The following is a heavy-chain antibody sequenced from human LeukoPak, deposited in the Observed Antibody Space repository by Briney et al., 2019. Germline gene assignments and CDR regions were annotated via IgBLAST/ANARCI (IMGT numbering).Heavy chain of an antibody. J-gene: IGHJ6*02. D-gene: IGHD2-2*01. Sequence: ASVKVSCKASAYTFTSYGISWVRQAPGHGLEWMGWISAYNGNTNYAQKLQGRVTMTTDTSTSTAYMELRSLRSDDTAVYYCARDDIVVVPAAMWGDDYYYYGMDVWGQGTTVTVSS. CDR1: AYTFTSYG. V-gene: IGHV1-18*01. CDR3: ARDDIVVVPAAMWGDDYYYYGMDV. CDR2: ISAYNGNT.